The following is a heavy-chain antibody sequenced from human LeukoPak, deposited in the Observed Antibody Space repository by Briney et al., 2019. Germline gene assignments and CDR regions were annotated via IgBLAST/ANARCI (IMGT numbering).Heavy chain of an antibody. Sequence: PGGSLRLSCAASGFTFSSYAMSWVRQAPGKGLEWVSAISGSGGSTYYADSVKGRFTISRDNSKNTLYLQMNSLRAEDTAVYYCAKESAMVRGVSPRYFDYWGQGTLVTVSS. CDR3: AKESAMVRGVSPRYFDY. D-gene: IGHD3-10*01. V-gene: IGHV3-23*01. CDR1: GFTFSSYA. J-gene: IGHJ4*02. CDR2: ISGSGGST.